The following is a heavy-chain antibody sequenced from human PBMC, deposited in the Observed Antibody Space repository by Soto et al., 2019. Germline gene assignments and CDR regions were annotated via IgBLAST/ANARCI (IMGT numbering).Heavy chain of an antibody. CDR3: ARVPANYDFWSGYSYSDYYYMYV. CDR1: GGSFSGNY. Sequence: QVQLQQWGAGLLKPSETLSLTCAVYGGSFSGNYWSWIRQAPGKGLEWIGEINHSGSTNYNPSLKSRVTISVDTSKSQFSLRLSSVTAADAAVYFCARVPANYDFWSGYSYSDYYYMYVWGTGTTLTVSS. CDR2: INHSGST. J-gene: IGHJ6*03. V-gene: IGHV4-34*01. D-gene: IGHD3-3*01.